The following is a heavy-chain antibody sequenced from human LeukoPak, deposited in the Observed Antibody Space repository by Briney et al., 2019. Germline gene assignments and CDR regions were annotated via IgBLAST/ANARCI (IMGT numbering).Heavy chain of an antibody. CDR3: AKDQSVGYYDSSGYYDDAFDI. V-gene: IGHV3-48*03. CDR2: ISSSGSTI. J-gene: IGHJ3*02. Sequence: GGSLRLSCAASGFTFSSYEMNWVRQAPGKGLEWVSYISSSGSTIYYADSVKGRFTISRDNSKNTLYLQMNSLRAEDTAVYYCAKDQSVGYYDSSGYYDDAFDIWGQGTMVTVSS. D-gene: IGHD3-22*01. CDR1: GFTFSSYE.